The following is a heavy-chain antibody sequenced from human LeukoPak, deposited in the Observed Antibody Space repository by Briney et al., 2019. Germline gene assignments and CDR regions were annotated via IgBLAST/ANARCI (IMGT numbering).Heavy chain of an antibody. CDR3: AKPELVNNYCGGDCYSDY. CDR1: GFTFSSYA. D-gene: IGHD2-21*01. CDR2: ISGSGGST. J-gene: IGHJ4*02. Sequence: GGSLRLSCAASGFTFSSYAMSWVRQAPGKGLEWVSAISGSGGSTYYADSVKGRFTISRDNSKNTLYLQMNSLRAEDTAVYYCAKPELVNNYCGGDCYSDYWGQGTLVTVSS. V-gene: IGHV3-23*01.